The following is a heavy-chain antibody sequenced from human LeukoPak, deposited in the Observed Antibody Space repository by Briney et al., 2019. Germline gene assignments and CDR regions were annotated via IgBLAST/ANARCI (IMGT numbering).Heavy chain of an antibody. V-gene: IGHV4-4*07. D-gene: IGHD2-15*01. J-gene: IGHJ6*02. CDR2: IYTSGST. Sequence: SETLSLTCTVSGGSISSYYWSWIRQPAGKGLEWIGRIYTSGSTNYNPSLKSRVTMSVDTSKNQFSLKLSSVTAADTAVYYCASSHCSGGSCYSDGMDVWGQGTTVTVSS. CDR3: ASSHCSGGSCYSDGMDV. CDR1: GGSISSYY.